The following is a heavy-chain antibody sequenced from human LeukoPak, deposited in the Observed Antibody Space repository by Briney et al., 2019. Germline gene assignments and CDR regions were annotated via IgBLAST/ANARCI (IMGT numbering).Heavy chain of an antibody. V-gene: IGHV4-39*01. CDR2: LYYSANT. CDR1: GGSITSSSYY. D-gene: IGHD1-1*01. J-gene: IGHJ1*01. CDR3: ARRVRSTEYFQH. Sequence: SETLSLTCTVSGGSITSSSYYWGWIRQSPGKGLEWIGSLYYSANTYYNPSLKCRVTISVDTSKNQFSLKLSSVTAADTAVYYCARRVRSTEYFQHWGQGTLVTVSS.